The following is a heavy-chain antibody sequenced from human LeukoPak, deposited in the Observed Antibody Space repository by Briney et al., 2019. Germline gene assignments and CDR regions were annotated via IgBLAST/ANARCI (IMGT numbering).Heavy chain of an antibody. V-gene: IGHV3-7*01. Sequence: PGGSLRLSCAASGFTFSDFYISWVRESPGKGLEWVASINQDGTGKYYVASVKGRFTISRDNVKKSVWLQMTSLRADDTAVYYCARSLWPEDYWGQGTLVTVSS. CDR1: GFTFSDFY. D-gene: IGHD3-16*01. CDR3: ARSLWPEDY. CDR2: INQDGTGK. J-gene: IGHJ4*02.